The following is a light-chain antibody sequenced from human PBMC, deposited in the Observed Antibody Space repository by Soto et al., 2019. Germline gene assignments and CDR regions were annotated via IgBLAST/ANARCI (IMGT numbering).Light chain of an antibody. J-gene: IGLJ1*01. CDR1: SNDVDGYDY. CDR2: DVS. CDR3: CSYAGTYSYV. Sequence: QSVLTQPRSVSGSPGQSVTISCTGTSNDVDGYDYVSWYQQHPGKAPKLIIYDVSKRPSGVPDRFSGSKSGNTASLTISGLQAEDEADYYCCSYAGTYSYVFGTGTKVTVL. V-gene: IGLV2-11*01.